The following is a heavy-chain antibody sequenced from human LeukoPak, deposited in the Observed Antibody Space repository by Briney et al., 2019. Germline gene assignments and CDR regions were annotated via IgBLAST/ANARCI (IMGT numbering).Heavy chain of an antibody. CDR2: ITDSGRAI. J-gene: IGHJ3*02. V-gene: IGHV3-48*03. Sequence: EPGGSLRLSCAASGFTFGNYAMSWVRQAPGKGLEWVSYITDSGRAIFYADSVKGRFTVSRDNAKNSLYLQMNSLRVEDTAVYYCARDQSGWCLGFDIWGQGTMVTVSS. CDR3: ARDQSGWCLGFDI. D-gene: IGHD6-19*01. CDR1: GFTFGNYA.